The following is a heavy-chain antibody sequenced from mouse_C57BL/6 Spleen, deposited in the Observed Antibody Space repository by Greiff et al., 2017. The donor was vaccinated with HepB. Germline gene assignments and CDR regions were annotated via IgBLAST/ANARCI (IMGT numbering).Heavy chain of an antibody. CDR1: GYTFTSYW. V-gene: IGHV1-69*01. CDR2: IDPSDSYT. J-gene: IGHJ3*01. D-gene: IGHD1-1*01. CDR3: ARGGVTTVVAPFAY. Sequence: VQLQQPGAELVMPGASVKLSCKAYGYTFTSYWMHWVKQRPGQGLEWIGEIDPSDSYTNYNQKFKGKSTLTVDKSSSTAYMQLSSLTSEDSAVYYCARGGVTTVVAPFAYWGQGTLVTVSA.